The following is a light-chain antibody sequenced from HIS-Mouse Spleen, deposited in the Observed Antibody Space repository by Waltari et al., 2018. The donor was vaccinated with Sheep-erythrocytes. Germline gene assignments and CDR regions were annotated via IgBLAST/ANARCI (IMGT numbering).Light chain of an antibody. J-gene: IGLJ2*01. V-gene: IGLV3-1*01. CDR1: NLGANY. CDR3: QAWDSSTGVV. CDR2: QDS. Sequence: SYELTQPPSVSVSPGQTASITCSGDNLGANYACWYQQKPGQSPVLVIYQDSKRPSGIPERFSGSNSGNTATLTISGTQAMDEADYYCQAWDSSTGVVFGGGTKLTVL.